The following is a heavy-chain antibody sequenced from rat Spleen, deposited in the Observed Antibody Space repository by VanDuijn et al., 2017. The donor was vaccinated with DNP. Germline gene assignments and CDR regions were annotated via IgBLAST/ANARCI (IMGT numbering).Heavy chain of an antibody. CDR1: GYSITSDY. V-gene: IGHV3-1*01. CDR3: ARWKIGPHYFDY. J-gene: IGHJ2*01. D-gene: IGHD1-5*01. Sequence: EVRLQESGPGLVKPSQSLSLTCSVTGYSITSDYWGWIRKFPGNKMEWIGHISYSGRATYKPSLKSRISITRDTSKNQFFLQLNSVTTEDTATYYCARWKIGPHYFDYWGQGVMVTVSS. CDR2: ISYSGRA.